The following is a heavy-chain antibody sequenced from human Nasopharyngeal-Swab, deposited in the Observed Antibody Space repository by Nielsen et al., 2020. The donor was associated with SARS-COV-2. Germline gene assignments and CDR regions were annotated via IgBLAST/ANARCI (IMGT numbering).Heavy chain of an antibody. CDR3: ALSFTEIPTPDAFDI. V-gene: IGHV4-34*01. Sequence: SETLSLTCAVYGGSFSGYYWSWIRQPPGKGLEWIGEINHSGSTNYNPSLKSRVTISVDTSKNQFSLKLSSVTAAGTAVYYCALSFTEIPTPDAFDIWGQGTMVTVSS. CDR1: GGSFSGYY. CDR2: INHSGST. D-gene: IGHD2-21*01. J-gene: IGHJ3*02.